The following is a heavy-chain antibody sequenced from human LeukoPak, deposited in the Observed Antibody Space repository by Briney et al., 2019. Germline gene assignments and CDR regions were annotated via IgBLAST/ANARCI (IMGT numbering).Heavy chain of an antibody. CDR3: VRVIVVVPTKFDYFDY. V-gene: IGHV3-7*01. D-gene: IGHD2-21*02. CDR1: GFTLSDHW. CDR2: ISPDGSFK. Sequence: GSLRLSCAASGFTLSDHWMRWVRHLPGEGLEWVANISPDGSFKFYVDSVKGRFTVSRDNAKNSLYLQMNSLRAEDTAMYYCVRVIVVVPTKFDYFDYWGQGTLVTVSS. J-gene: IGHJ4*02.